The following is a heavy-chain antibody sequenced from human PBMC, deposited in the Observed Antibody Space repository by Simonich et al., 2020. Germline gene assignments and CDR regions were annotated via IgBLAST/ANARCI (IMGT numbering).Heavy chain of an antibody. D-gene: IGHD6-6*01. Sequence: QLQLQESGPGLVKPSETLSLTCTVSGGSISSSSYYWGWIRQPPGKGLEWIGSIYYGGTTYYTPSRKSRCTISVDTSKNQFSRKLSSVTAADTAVYYCARHPEYSSNWFDPWGQGTLVTVSS. CDR2: IYYGGTT. J-gene: IGHJ5*02. CDR3: ARHPEYSSNWFDP. CDR1: GGSISSSSYY. V-gene: IGHV4-39*01.